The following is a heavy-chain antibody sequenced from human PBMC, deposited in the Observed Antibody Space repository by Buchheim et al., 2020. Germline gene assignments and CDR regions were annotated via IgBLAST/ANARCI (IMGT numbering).Heavy chain of an antibody. CDR1: GFTFSDYY. D-gene: IGHD3-22*01. J-gene: IGHJ2*01. CDR3: ARTNYYDSSGYYSKYGTVDWYFDL. V-gene: IGHV3-11*01. Sequence: QVQLVESGGGLVKPGGSLRLSCAASGFTFSDYYMSWIRQAPGKGLEWVSYISSSGSTIYYADSVKGRFTISRDNAKNSLYLQMNTLRAEDTAVYYCARTNYYDSSGYYSKYGTVDWYFDLWGRGTL. CDR2: ISSSGSTI.